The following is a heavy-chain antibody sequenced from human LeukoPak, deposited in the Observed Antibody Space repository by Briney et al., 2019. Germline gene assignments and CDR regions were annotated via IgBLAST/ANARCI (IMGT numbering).Heavy chain of an antibody. CDR1: GGSISSYY. J-gene: IGHJ4*02. CDR3: ARDRGYCSGGSCCRYFDY. Sequence: PSETLSLTCTVSGGSISSYYWSWIRQPAGKGLEWIGRIYTSGSTNYNPSLKSRVTMSVDTSKNQFSLKLSSVTAADTAVYYCARDRGYCSGGSCCRYFDYWGQGTLVTVSS. D-gene: IGHD2-15*01. CDR2: IYTSGST. V-gene: IGHV4-4*07.